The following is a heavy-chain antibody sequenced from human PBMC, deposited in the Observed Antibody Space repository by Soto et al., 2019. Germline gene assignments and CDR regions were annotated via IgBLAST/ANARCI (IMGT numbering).Heavy chain of an antibody. J-gene: IGHJ4*02. D-gene: IGHD6-13*01. CDR3: ARNGGSTWYYFDS. CDR2: IFYSGPT. CDR1: GDSITSGVHY. V-gene: IGHV4-31*03. Sequence: PSETLSLTCTVSGDSITSGVHYWSWIRQLPGKGLEWIGYIFYSGPTYYNPSLKSRVAISVDTSKNQFSLKLNSVTAADTGMYYCARNGGSTWYYFDSWGQGTVVTVSS.